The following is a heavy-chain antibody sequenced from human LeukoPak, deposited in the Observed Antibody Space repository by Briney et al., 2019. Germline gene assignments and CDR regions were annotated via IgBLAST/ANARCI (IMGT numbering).Heavy chain of an antibody. CDR1: GGSISISHYY. V-gene: IGHV4-39*01. Sequence: SETLSLTCTVSGGSISISHYYWGWIRQTPGKGLEWIGTIYYSGTTYYNPSLESRATISEDTSKNQFSLTLRSVTAADTAVYYCARQISDYYYYYIDVWGKGTTATVSS. CDR2: IYYSGTT. D-gene: IGHD3-10*01. J-gene: IGHJ6*03. CDR3: ARQISDYYYYYIDV.